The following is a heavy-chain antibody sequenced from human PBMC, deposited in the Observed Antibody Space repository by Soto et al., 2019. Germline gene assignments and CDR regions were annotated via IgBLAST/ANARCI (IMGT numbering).Heavy chain of an antibody. CDR1: GFIFSNYA. CDR2: ISGSGSTT. Sequence: EVQLLESGGHLVQPGGSLRLSCAASGFIFSNYAMSWVRQAPGKGLEWVSFISGSGSTTYYAASVKGRFTISRGNSKNMLYVQMNSLRAEDAAVYYCVREASSTGLHLDHWGRGTLVTVS. D-gene: IGHD6-6*01. J-gene: IGHJ4*02. V-gene: IGHV3-23*01. CDR3: VREASSTGLHLDH.